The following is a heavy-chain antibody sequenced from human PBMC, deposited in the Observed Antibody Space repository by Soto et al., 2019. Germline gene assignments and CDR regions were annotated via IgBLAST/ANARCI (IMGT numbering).Heavy chain of an antibody. D-gene: IGHD3-16*01. CDR2: IKQDGSEK. CDR1: GFTFSSYW. CDR3: ARSPEVGVGGDY. Sequence: PVGSLRLSCAASGFTFSSYWMSWVRQAPGKGLEWVANIKQDGSEKYYVDSVKGRFTISRDNAKNSVYLQIDSLRDEDTALYYCARSPEVGVGGDYWGQGIQV. V-gene: IGHV3-7*01. J-gene: IGHJ4*02.